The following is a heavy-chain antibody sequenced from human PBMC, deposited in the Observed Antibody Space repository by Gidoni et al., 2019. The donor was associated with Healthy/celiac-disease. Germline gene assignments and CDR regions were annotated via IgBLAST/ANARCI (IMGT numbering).Heavy chain of an antibody. D-gene: IGHD3-9*01. CDR2: IYYSGRT. CDR1: GRSISSSSYY. Sequence: QLQLQESGPGLVKPSETLSLTCTVSGRSISSSSYYWGWIRQPPGKGLEWIGSIYYSGRTYYNPSLKSRVTISVDTAKNQFSLKLSSVTAADTAVYYCARGVVKPRKFDWLSSNWFDPWGQGTLVTVSS. V-gene: IGHV4-39*01. J-gene: IGHJ5*02. CDR3: ARGVVKPRKFDWLSSNWFDP.